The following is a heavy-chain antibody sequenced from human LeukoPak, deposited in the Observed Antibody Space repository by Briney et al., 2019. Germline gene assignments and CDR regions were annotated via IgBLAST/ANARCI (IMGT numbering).Heavy chain of an antibody. D-gene: IGHD6-13*01. CDR3: AHRQRIAAAPPNDAFDI. J-gene: IGHJ3*02. CDR2: IYWDDDK. V-gene: IGHV2-5*02. CDR1: GFSLSTSGVG. Sequence: SGPTLVNPTQTLTLTCTFSGFSLSTSGVGVGWIRQPPGKALEWLALIYWDDDKRYSPSLKSRLTITKDTSKNQVVLTMTNMDPVDTATYYCAHRQRIAAAPPNDAFDIWGQGTMVTVSS.